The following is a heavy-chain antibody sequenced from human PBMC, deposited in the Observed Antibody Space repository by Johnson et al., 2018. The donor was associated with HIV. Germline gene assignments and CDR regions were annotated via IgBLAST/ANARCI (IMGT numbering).Heavy chain of an antibody. CDR1: GFTFSSYA. J-gene: IGHJ3*02. V-gene: IGHV3-30-3*01. D-gene: IGHD3-3*01. CDR2: ISYDGSNK. Sequence: QVQLLESGGGVVQPGRSLRLSCAASGFTFSSYAMHWVRQAPGKGLEWVAVISYDGSNKYYADSVKGRFTISRDNSKNTLYLQMNSLRAEDTAVYYCARGSPYYDFVGCDVGAFDIWGQGTMVTVSS. CDR3: ARGSPYYDFVGCDVGAFDI.